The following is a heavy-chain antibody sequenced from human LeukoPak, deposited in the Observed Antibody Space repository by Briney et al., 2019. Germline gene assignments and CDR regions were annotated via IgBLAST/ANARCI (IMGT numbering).Heavy chain of an antibody. D-gene: IGHD4-23*01. J-gene: IGHJ4*02. V-gene: IGHV3-23*01. CDR2: ISYSGSIT. CDR1: GFTFNSYA. Sequence: GGSLRLSCAASGFTFNSYAMSWVRQAPGKGLEWVSTISYSGSITYYADSVKGRFTISRDNSKNTLYLQMNSLRAEDTAVYYCAKIPIYGGHDYWGQGTLVTVSS. CDR3: AKIPIYGGHDY.